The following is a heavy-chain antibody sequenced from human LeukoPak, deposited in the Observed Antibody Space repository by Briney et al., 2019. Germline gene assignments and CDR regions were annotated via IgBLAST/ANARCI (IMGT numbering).Heavy chain of an antibody. J-gene: IGHJ6*02. V-gene: IGHV1-8*01. CDR1: GYTFTSYD. CDR2: MNPNSGNT. D-gene: IGHD3-10*01. CDR3: ARGRLLWFGELLEFFYYYYGMDV. Sequence: ASVKVSCKASGYTFTSYDINWVRQATGQGLEWMGWMNPNSGNTGYAQKFQGRVTMTRNTSISTAYMELSSLRSEDTAVYYCARGRLLWFGELLEFFYYYYGMDVWGQGTTVTVSS.